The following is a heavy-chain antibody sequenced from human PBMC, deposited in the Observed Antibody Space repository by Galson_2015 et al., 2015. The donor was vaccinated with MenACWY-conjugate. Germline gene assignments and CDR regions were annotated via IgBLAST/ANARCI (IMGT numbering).Heavy chain of an antibody. J-gene: IGHJ3*02. D-gene: IGHD1-26*01. CDR3: ARDTVGAKNNGDAFDT. CDR1: GYTFTSYG. CDR2: ISAYNGNT. Sequence: SVKVSCKASGYTFTSYGISWVRQAPGQGLEWMGWISAYNGNTNYAQKLQGRVTMTTDTSTSTAYMELRSLRSDDTAVYYCARDTVGAKNNGDAFDTWGQGTMVTVSS. V-gene: IGHV1-18*04.